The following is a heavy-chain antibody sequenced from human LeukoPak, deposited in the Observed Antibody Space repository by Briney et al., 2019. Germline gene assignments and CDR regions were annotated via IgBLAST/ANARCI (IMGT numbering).Heavy chain of an antibody. Sequence: GGSLRLSCAASGFTFSKYWMHWVRQAPGKGLVWVSRINSDVSSTSYADSVKGRFTISRDNAKNTLYLQMNSLRAEDTAVYYCASPAGSMVRGAYEDYYYYYMDVWGKGTTVTVSS. CDR3: ASPAGSMVRGAYEDYYYYYMDV. CDR2: INSDVSST. J-gene: IGHJ6*03. V-gene: IGHV3-74*01. D-gene: IGHD3-10*01. CDR1: GFTFSKYW.